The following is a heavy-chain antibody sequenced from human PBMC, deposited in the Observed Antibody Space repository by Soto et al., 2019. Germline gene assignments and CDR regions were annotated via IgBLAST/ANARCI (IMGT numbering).Heavy chain of an antibody. V-gene: IGHV3-30*18. Sequence: GGSLRLSCAASGFTFSSYGMHWVRQAPGKGLEWVAVISYDGSNKYYADSVKGRFTISRDNSKNTLYLQMNSLRAEDTAVYYCAKAPNTMVSLDIWGQGTMVTVSS. CDR1: GFTFSSYG. CDR2: ISYDGSNK. D-gene: IGHD3-10*01. CDR3: AKAPNTMVSLDI. J-gene: IGHJ3*02.